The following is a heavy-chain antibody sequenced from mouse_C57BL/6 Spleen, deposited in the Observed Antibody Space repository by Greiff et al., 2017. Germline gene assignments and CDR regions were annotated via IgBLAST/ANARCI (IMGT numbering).Heavy chain of an antibody. V-gene: IGHV5-2*03. CDR3: ASQDSTYYAMDY. Sequence: EVMLVESGGGLVQPGESLKLSCESNEYEFPSHDMSWVRKTPEKRLELVAAINSDGGSTYYPDTMERRFIISRDNTKKTLYLQMSSLRSEDTALYYCASQDSTYYAMDYWGQGTSVTVSS. CDR2: INSDGGST. D-gene: IGHD2-5*01. CDR1: EYEFPSHD. J-gene: IGHJ4*01.